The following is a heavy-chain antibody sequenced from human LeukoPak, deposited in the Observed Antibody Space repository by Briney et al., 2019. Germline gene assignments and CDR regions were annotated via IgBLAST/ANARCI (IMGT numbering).Heavy chain of an antibody. Sequence: GESLKISCKGSGYIFTSYWIGWVRQMPGKGLEWMGIIYPVDSDTRYSPSFQGQVTISADKSISTAYLQWSSLKASDTAMYYCARTDCTSTSCYGPFDYWGQGTLVTVSS. V-gene: IGHV5-51*01. J-gene: IGHJ4*02. CDR2: IYPVDSDT. CDR1: GYIFTSYW. D-gene: IGHD2-2*01. CDR3: ARTDCTSTSCYGPFDY.